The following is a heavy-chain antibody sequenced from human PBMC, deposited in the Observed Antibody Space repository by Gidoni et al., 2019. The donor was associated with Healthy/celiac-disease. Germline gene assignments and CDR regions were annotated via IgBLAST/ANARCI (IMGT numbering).Heavy chain of an antibody. CDR1: GFTFSSYW. D-gene: IGHD6-6*01. CDR2: IKQDGSEK. J-gene: IGHJ4*02. Sequence: EVQLVESGGGLVQPGGSLRLSCAASGFTFSSYWMRWVRQAPGKGLEWVANIKQDGSEKYYVDSVKGRFTISRDNDKNSLYLQMNSLRAEDTAVYYCARDSVYQLVPDYWGQGTLVTVSS. CDR3: ARDSVYQLVPDY. V-gene: IGHV3-7*01.